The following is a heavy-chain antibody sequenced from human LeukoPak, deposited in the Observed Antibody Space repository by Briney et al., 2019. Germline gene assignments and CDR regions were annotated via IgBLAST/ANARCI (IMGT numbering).Heavy chain of an antibody. CDR2: IKGDGNEE. J-gene: IGHJ3*02. D-gene: IGHD3-9*01. CDR3: ARDPYFDAFDM. CDR1: GFIFSSYW. V-gene: IGHV3-7*01. Sequence: GGSLRLPCVASGFIFSSYWMSWVRQAPGKGLEWVANIKGDGNEEYYLDSVKGRFTIFRDNAKNSLYLQMNSLRAEDTAMYYCARDPYFDAFDMWGQGTMVTVSS.